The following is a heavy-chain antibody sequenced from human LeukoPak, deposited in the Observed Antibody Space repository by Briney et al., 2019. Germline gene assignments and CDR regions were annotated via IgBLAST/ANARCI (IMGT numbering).Heavy chain of an antibody. J-gene: IGHJ4*02. CDR2: ISYDESNK. CDR3: ARDLGCTNGVCYPNATDY. Sequence: GGSLRLSCAASGFTFSSYAMHWVRQAPGKGLEWVAVISYDESNKYYADSVKGRFTISRDNSKNTLYLQMNSLRAEDTAVYYCARDLGCTNGVCYPNATDYWGQGTLVTVSS. V-gene: IGHV3-30-3*01. D-gene: IGHD2-8*01. CDR1: GFTFSSYA.